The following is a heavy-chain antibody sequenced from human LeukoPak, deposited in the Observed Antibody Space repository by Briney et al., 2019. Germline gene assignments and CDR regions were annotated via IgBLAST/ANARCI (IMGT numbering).Heavy chain of an antibody. CDR3: TRWTTVAYFDY. CDR2: IRSKAYDGTT. CDR1: GFTFGDYA. J-gene: IGHJ4*02. D-gene: IGHD4-23*01. V-gene: IGHV3-49*04. Sequence: GGSLRLSCRVSGFTFGDYAMSWVRQAPGKGLGWVGFIRSKAYDGTTQYAASVKGRFTLSRDDSKSIAYLQMNSLKTEDTAVYYCTRWTTVAYFDYWGQGTLVTVSS.